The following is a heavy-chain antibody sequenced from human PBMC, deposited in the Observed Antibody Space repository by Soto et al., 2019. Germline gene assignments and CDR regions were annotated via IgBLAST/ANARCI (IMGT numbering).Heavy chain of an antibody. CDR3: ARSYYGSGSWGCPGY. V-gene: IGHV3-20*04. J-gene: IGHJ4*02. Sequence: PGGSLRLSCAASGFSFSSYSMNWVRQAPGKGLEWVSGINWNGGSTGYADSVKGRFTISRDNAKNSLYLQMNSLRAEDTALYYCARSYYGSGSWGCPGYWGQGTQVTVSS. CDR1: GFSFSSYS. CDR2: INWNGGST. D-gene: IGHD3-10*01.